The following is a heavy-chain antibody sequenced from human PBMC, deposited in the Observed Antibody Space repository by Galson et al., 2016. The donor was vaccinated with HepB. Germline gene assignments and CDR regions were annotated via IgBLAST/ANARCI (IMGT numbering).Heavy chain of an antibody. Sequence: CAASGFTFTNYWMSWVRQAPGKGLEWVAQINQDANEKYYVDSVKGRFTISRDNAKNSLYLQMNSLRAEDTAVYYCARDATRGGDFDYWAQGTLVIVSS. J-gene: IGHJ4*02. D-gene: IGHD2-21*01. CDR2: INQDANEK. V-gene: IGHV3-7*01. CDR1: GFTFTNYW. CDR3: ARDATRGGDFDY.